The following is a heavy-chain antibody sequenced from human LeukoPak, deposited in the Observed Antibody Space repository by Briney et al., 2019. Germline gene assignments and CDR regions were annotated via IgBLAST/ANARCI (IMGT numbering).Heavy chain of an antibody. CDR3: ARGGDYKTWDY. J-gene: IGHJ4*02. D-gene: IGHD4-17*01. CDR1: GGSFSGYY. Sequence: SETLSLTCAVYGGSFSGYYWSWIRQPPGKGQEWIGEINHSGSTNYNPSLKSRVTISVDTSKNQFSLKLSSVTAADTAVYYCARGGDYKTWDYWGQGTLVTVSS. V-gene: IGHV4-34*01. CDR2: INHSGST.